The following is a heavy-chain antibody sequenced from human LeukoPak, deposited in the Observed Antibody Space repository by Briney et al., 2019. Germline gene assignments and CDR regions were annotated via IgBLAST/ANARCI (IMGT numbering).Heavy chain of an antibody. D-gene: IGHD1-26*01. CDR3: ARAYSGSYPDAFDI. CDR1: GYTFTGYY. CDR2: MDPNSGNT. J-gene: IGHJ3*02. V-gene: IGHV1-8*03. Sequence: ASVKVSCKASGYTFTGYYMHWGRQATGQGLEWMGWMDPNSGNTGYGQKFQGRATITRNTSISTAYMELGSLRSEDTAVYYCARAYSGSYPDAFDIWGQGTMVTVSS.